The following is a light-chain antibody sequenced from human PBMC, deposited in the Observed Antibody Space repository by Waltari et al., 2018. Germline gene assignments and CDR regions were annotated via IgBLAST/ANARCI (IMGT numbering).Light chain of an antibody. J-gene: IGLJ3*02. Sequence: QSALTQPASVSASLGQSLTISCTGTSSDIGLYDIIACYQQHPGKAPKLIIHESTKRPSGVPNRMSGSKSGNTASLTSSGLQAEDEADYYCCSFAGRSWLFGGGTKLTVL. V-gene: IGLV2-23*01. CDR1: SSDIGLYDI. CDR2: EST. CDR3: CSFAGRSWL.